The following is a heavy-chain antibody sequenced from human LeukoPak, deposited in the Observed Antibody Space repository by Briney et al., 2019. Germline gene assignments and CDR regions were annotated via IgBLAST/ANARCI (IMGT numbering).Heavy chain of an antibody. J-gene: IGHJ4*02. CDR1: VGSINSSSHY. D-gene: IGHD3-16*01. CDR3: VRQKITTSDY. CDR2: IYYSGST. Sequence: TSETLSLTCTVSVGSINSSSHYCGWIRQPPGEGLEWIGSIYYSGSTYYNPSLKGRVTISVDTSKNQFSLKLNSVTAADTAVYYCVRQKITTSDYWGPGTLVTVPS. V-gene: IGHV4-39*01.